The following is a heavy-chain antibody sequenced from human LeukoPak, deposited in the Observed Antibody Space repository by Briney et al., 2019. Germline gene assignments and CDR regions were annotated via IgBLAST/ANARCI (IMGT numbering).Heavy chain of an antibody. CDR1: GGSISSSSYY. CDR2: MYYSGST. D-gene: IGHD4-23*01. CDR3: ARGLATVGNY. Sequence: SETLSLTCSVSGGSISSSSYYWGWIRQPPGKGLEWIGSMYYSGSTYYNPSLKSRVTISVDTSKNQFSLKLSSVTAADTAVYYCARGLATVGNYWGQGTLVTVSS. J-gene: IGHJ4*02. V-gene: IGHV4-39*07.